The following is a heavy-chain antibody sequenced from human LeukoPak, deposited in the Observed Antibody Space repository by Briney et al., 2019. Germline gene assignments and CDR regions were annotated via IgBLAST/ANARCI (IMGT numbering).Heavy chain of an antibody. V-gene: IGHV3-74*01. Sequence: PGGSLRLSCTASRFVFSNYWMLWVRQAPGKGLEWVSLIQSDGSGTTYTDSMKGQFIISRDNAKNTLYLQMTSLTAEDTAVYYCARDNTGSIDHWGQGTLVTVSS. J-gene: IGHJ4*02. CDR3: ARDNTGSIDH. D-gene: IGHD2-8*02. CDR2: IQSDGSGT. CDR1: RFVFSNYW.